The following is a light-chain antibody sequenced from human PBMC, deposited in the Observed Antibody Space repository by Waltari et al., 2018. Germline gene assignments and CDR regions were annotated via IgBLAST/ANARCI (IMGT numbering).Light chain of an antibody. CDR2: GAS. Sequence: EIVLTQSPGTLSLSPGERATLSCRARQSASSTYFACYQHKPGQAPRLPIYGASNRATGIPDRFSGSGSGTDFTLTINRLEPEDFAVYYCQQFRDSRGSFGGGTKVDIK. CDR1: QSASSTY. J-gene: IGKJ4*01. CDR3: QQFRDSRGS. V-gene: IGKV3-20*01.